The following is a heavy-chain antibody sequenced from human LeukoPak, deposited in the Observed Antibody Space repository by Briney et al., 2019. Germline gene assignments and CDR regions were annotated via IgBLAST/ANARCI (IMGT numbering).Heavy chain of an antibody. D-gene: IGHD3-10*01. CDR1: GFTFSSYS. V-gene: IGHV3-48*01. CDR2: ISSASNTI. CDR3: ARDGWFGDYNWFDP. Sequence: QPGGSLRLSCAASGFTFSSYSMKWVRQAPGKGLEGVSYISSASNTIYYADSVKGRFTISRDNAKNSLYLQMNSLRAEDTAMYYCARDGWFGDYNWFDPWGQGTLVTVSS. J-gene: IGHJ5*02.